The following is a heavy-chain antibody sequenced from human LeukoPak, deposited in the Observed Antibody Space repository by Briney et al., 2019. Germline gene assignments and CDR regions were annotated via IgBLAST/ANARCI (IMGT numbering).Heavy chain of an antibody. D-gene: IGHD3-22*01. CDR3: ARDADYDSSGYYGMDV. CDR2: IRYDGSNK. J-gene: IGHJ6*04. V-gene: IGHV3-30*02. CDR1: GFTFSSYG. Sequence: GGSLRLSCAASGFTFSSYGMHWVRQAPGKGLEWVAFIRYDGSNKYYADSVKGRFTISRDNSKNTLYLQMNSLRAEDTAVYYCARDADYDSSGYYGMDVWGKGTTVTVSS.